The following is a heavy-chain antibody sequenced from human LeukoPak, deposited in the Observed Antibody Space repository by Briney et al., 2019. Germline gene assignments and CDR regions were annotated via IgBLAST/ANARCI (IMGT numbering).Heavy chain of an antibody. Sequence: ASVKVSCKASGYTFTSYDINWVRQATGQGLEWMGWMNPNSGNTGYAQKFQGRVTMTRNTSISTAYMELSSLRSEDTAVYYCARGTTVTPTYYYYYYMDVWGKGTTVTISS. D-gene: IGHD4-17*01. V-gene: IGHV1-8*01. CDR1: GYTFTSYD. CDR2: MNPNSGNT. J-gene: IGHJ6*03. CDR3: ARGTTVTPTYYYYYYMDV.